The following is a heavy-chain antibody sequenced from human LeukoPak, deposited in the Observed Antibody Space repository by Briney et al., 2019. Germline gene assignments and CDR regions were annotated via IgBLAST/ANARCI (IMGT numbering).Heavy chain of an antibody. D-gene: IGHD3-22*01. CDR1: GYSFSNYY. CDR3: ARLVVHQGAEYFQH. CDR2: MYPGDSDT. V-gene: IGHV5-51*01. J-gene: IGHJ1*01. Sequence: GESLKISCKGSGYSFSNYYIDWVRQMPGKGLEWMGVMYPGDSDTRYSPSFQGQVTISADKSISTAYLQWSSLKASDTAMYYCARLVVHQGAEYFQHWGQGTLVTVSS.